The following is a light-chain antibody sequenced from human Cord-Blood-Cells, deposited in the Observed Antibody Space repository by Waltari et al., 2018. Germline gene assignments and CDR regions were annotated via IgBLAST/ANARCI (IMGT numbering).Light chain of an antibody. J-gene: IGKJ3*01. CDR2: AAS. CDR1: QSISSY. CDR3: QQSYSTPFT. V-gene: IGKV1-39*01. Sequence: DIQMTQSPSSLSASVGDRVTITCRASQSISSYLNWYQQKPGKAPKLLIYAASSLHSGVPSRFSGSGSGTDFTLTISSLQPEDFATDYCQQSYSTPFTFGPGTKVDIK.